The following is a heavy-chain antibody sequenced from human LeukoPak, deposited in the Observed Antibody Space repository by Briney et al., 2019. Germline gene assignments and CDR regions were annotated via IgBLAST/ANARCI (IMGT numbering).Heavy chain of an antibody. CDR1: GDSISSGGYS. J-gene: IGHJ3*02. CDR3: AKGGKERAFDI. V-gene: IGHV4-61*08. Sequence: SETLSLTCAVSGDSISSGGYSWSWIRQPPGKGLEWIGYIYYSGSTNYNPSLKSRVTISVDTSKNQFSLKLSSVTAADTAVYYCAKGGKERAFDIWGQGTMVTVSS. D-gene: IGHD1-1*01. CDR2: IYYSGST.